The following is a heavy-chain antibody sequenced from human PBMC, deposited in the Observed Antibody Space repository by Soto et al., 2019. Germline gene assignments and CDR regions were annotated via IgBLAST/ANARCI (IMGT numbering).Heavy chain of an antibody. Sequence: ASVKVSCKASGYTFTSYAMHWLRQAPGQRLEWMGWINAGNGNTKYSQKFQGRVTITRDTSASTAYMELSSLRSEDTAVYYCAREGFLEWDYYYYYGMDVWGQGTTVTVSS. J-gene: IGHJ6*02. CDR3: AREGFLEWDYYYYYGMDV. CDR2: INAGNGNT. D-gene: IGHD3-3*01. CDR1: GYTFTSYA. V-gene: IGHV1-3*01.